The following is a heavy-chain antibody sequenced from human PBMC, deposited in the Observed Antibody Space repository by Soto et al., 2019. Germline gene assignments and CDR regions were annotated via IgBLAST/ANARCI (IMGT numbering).Heavy chain of an antibody. CDR1: GGSISSSSYY. CDR3: ARHPTPGGNYYYYGMDV. D-gene: IGHD1-26*01. J-gene: IGHJ6*02. CDR2: IYYSGST. V-gene: IGHV4-39*01. Sequence: PSETLSLTCTVSGGSISSSSYYWGWIRQPPGKGLEWIGSIYYSGSTYYNPSLKSRVTISVDTSKDQFSLKLSSVTAADTAVYYCARHPTPGGNYYYYGMDVWGQGTTVTVSS.